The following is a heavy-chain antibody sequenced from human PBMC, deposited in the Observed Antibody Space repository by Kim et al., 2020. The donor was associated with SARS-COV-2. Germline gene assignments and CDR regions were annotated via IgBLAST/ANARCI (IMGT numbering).Heavy chain of an antibody. CDR3: YCDRVPLRSFDY. J-gene: IGHJ4*01. D-gene: IGHD3-3*01. V-gene: IGHV3-30*02. Sequence: GGSLRLSCAASGFTFSSYGMRWVRQASGKGLEWLARIRYEGNDYSYADCVSGRFTITRSNSNKTIYAQMNSQRLEDTAMDVCYCDRVPLRSFDYGG. CDR2: IRYEGNDY. CDR1: GFTFSSYG.